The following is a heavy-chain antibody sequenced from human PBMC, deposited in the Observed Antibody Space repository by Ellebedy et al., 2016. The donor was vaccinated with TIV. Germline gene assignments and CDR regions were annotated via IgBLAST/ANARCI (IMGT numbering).Heavy chain of an antibody. CDR2: IYYSGST. D-gene: IGHD3-3*01. Sequence: SETLSLTXTVSGGSISSGGYYWSWIRQHPGKGLEWIGYIYYSGSTYYNPSLKSRVTISVDTSKNQFSLKLSSVTAANTAVYYCARGSFGVVIIPYDYWGQGTLVTVSS. J-gene: IGHJ4*02. V-gene: IGHV4-31*03. CDR1: GGSISSGGYY. CDR3: ARGSFGVVIIPYDY.